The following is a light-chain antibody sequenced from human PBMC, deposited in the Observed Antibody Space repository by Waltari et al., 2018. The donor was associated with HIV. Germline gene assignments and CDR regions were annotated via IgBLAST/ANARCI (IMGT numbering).Light chain of an antibody. CDR3: AAWDDSLNGVI. CDR2: SNN. J-gene: IGLJ2*01. Sequence: QSVLTQPPSASGTPGQRVTMSCSGSSSNIGSNTVNWYQQLPGTAPKLLMYSNNQRPSGVPDRFSGSKSGTSASLAISGLQSEDGADYYCAAWDDSLNGVIFGGGTKLTVL. V-gene: IGLV1-44*01. CDR1: SSNIGSNT.